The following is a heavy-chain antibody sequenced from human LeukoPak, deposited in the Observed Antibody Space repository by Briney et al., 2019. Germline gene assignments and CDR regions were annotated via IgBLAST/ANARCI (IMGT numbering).Heavy chain of an antibody. CDR2: ISDTGDAT. CDR1: GFTFNNYV. CDR3: ARRLTSRAFDY. Sequence: PGGSLRLSCVVSGFTFNNYVMTWVRQAPGKGLEWVSSISDTGDATYFADAVKGRFTISRDNSKNTLYLQVNSLRAEDTATYYCARRLTSRAFDYWGQGTLVTVSS. V-gene: IGHV3-23*01. J-gene: IGHJ4*02.